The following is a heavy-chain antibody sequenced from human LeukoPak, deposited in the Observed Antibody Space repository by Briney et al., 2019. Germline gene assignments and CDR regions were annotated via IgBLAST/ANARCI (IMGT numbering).Heavy chain of an antibody. CDR3: ASGYCSGGSCYRVEPDY. CDR1: GGTFSSYA. Sequence: SVKVSCKASGGTFSSYAISWVRQAPVQGLEWMGGIIPIFGTANYAQKFQGRVTITADESTSTAYMELSSLRSEYTAVYYCASGYCSGGSCYRVEPDYWGQGTLVTVSS. D-gene: IGHD2-15*01. J-gene: IGHJ4*02. CDR2: IIPIFGTA. V-gene: IGHV1-69*01.